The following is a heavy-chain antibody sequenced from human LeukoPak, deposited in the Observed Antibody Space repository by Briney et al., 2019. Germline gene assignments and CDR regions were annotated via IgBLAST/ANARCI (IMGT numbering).Heavy chain of an antibody. CDR2: IYYSGGT. D-gene: IGHD3-22*01. CDR1: GDSIGNYF. J-gene: IGHJ3*02. CDR3: AREAMIVGNGAFDI. V-gene: IGHV4-59*01. Sequence: PSETLSLTCTVSGDSIGNYFWTWIRQPPGKGLEWIGYIYYSGGTNYNPSLKSRVTISVDTSKNQFSLKLSSVTAADTAVYYCAREAMIVGNGAFDIWGQGTMVTVSS.